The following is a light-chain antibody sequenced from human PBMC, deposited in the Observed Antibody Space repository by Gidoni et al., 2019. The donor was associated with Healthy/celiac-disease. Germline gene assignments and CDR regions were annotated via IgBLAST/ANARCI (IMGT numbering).Light chain of an antibody. CDR2: GAS. J-gene: IGKJ1*01. CDR1: QSVSSSY. Sequence: DIVLTQSPGTLSLSPGERATLSCRASQSVSSSYLAWYQQKPGQAPRLLIYGASSRATGIPDRFSGSGSGTDFTLTISRLDPEDFAVYYCQQYGSSPRTFGQXTKVEIK. CDR3: QQYGSSPRT. V-gene: IGKV3-20*01.